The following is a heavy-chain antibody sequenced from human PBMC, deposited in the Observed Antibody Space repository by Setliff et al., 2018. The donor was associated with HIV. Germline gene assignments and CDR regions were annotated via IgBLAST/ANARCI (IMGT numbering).Heavy chain of an antibody. CDR2: IYHSGST. D-gene: IGHD3-22*01. CDR1: GGSASNSRYY. CDR3: ASRVYYYDSSGYLREEGFDP. V-gene: IGHV4-39*01. J-gene: IGHJ5*02. Sequence: PSETLSLTCTVSGGSASNSRYYWAWIRQPPGKGLEYIGSIYHSGSTYYNPSLKSRVTISVDTSKNQFSLKLNSVTAADTAVYYCASRVYYYDSSGYLREEGFDPWGQGTLVTVSS.